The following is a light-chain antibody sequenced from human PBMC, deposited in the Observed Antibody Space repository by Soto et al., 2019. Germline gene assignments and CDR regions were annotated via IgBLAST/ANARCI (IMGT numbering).Light chain of an antibody. V-gene: IGLV1-44*01. CDR1: SSNIGSNT. J-gene: IGLJ1*01. CDR2: SNN. Sequence: QSVLTQPPSASGTPGQRVTISCSGRSSNIGSNTVNWYQQLPGTAPKLLVYSNNQRPSGVPDRCSGSKYGTSASLAISGLQSEDEADYYCATWDDSLNGYVFGTGTKVNVL. CDR3: ATWDDSLNGYV.